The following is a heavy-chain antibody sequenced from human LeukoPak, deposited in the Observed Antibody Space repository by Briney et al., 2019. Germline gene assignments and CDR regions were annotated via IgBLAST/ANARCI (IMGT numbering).Heavy chain of an antibody. J-gene: IGHJ5*02. Sequence: GASVKVSCKASGGTFSSYAISWVRQAPGQGLEWMGWISAYNGNTNYAQKLQGRVTMTTDTSTSTAYMELRSLRSDDTAVYYCAREYSSSFDPWGQGTLVTVSS. V-gene: IGHV1-18*01. CDR2: ISAYNGNT. CDR1: GGTFSSYA. CDR3: AREYSSSFDP. D-gene: IGHD6-6*01.